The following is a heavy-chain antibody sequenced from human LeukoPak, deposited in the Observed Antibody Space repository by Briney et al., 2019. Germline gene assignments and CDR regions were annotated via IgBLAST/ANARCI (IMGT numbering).Heavy chain of an antibody. CDR1: GFTFSSYG. CDR2: ISYDGSNK. J-gene: IGHJ4*02. V-gene: IGHV3-30*03. Sequence: GGSLRLSCAASGFTFSSYGMHWVRQAPGKGLEWVAVISYDGSNKYYADSVKGRFTISRDNSKNTLYLQMNSLRAEDTAVYYCVLLSLTPGWGQGTLVTVSS. CDR3: VLLSLTPG. D-gene: IGHD3-10*01.